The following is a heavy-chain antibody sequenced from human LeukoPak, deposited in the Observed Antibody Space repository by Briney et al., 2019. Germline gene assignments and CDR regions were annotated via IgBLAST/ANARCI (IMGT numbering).Heavy chain of an antibody. V-gene: IGHV1-18*01. CDR3: ARSCRLEYSSSSIAFEI. D-gene: IGHD6-6*01. J-gene: IGHJ3*02. Sequence: ASVKFSCKASGYTFTSYGISWVRQAPGQGLEWMGWISAYNGNTNYAQKLQGRVTMTTDTSTSTAYMELRSLRSDDTAVYYCARSCRLEYSSSSIAFEIWGQGTMVTVSS. CDR2: ISAYNGNT. CDR1: GYTFTSYG.